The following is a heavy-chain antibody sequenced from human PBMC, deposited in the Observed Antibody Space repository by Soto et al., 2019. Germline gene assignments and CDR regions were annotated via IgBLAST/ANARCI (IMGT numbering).Heavy chain of an antibody. D-gene: IGHD1-7*01. J-gene: IGHJ6*02. CDR3: AKEVGNWNYRLSYYGMDV. V-gene: IGHV1-18*04. Sequence: ASVKVSCKASGYTFTSYGISWVRQAPGQGLEWMGWISAYNGNTNYAQKLQGRVTMTTDTSTSTAYMELRSLRSDDTAVYYRAKEVGNWNYRLSYYGMDVWGQGTTVTVSS. CDR1: GYTFTSYG. CDR2: ISAYNGNT.